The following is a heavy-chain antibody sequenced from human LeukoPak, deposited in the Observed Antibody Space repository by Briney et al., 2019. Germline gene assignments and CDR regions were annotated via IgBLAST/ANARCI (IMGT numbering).Heavy chain of an antibody. V-gene: IGHV1-2*06. CDR1: GYTFTGYY. Sequence: RASVKVSCKVSGYTFTGYYIHWVRQAPGQGLEWMGRINPNNGGTNYAQKFQGRVTMTRDMSMSTAYMELSRLRFDDTAVYYCAGEDNSSGYRPFDIWGQGTMVTVPS. CDR2: INPNNGGT. CDR3: AGEDNSSGYRPFDI. J-gene: IGHJ3*02. D-gene: IGHD3-22*01.